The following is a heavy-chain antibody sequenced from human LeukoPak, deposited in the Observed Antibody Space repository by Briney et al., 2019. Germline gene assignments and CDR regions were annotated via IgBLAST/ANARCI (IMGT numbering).Heavy chain of an antibody. V-gene: IGHV4-4*07. CDR1: GGSFSGYC. J-gene: IGHJ4*02. D-gene: IGHD6-19*01. CDR2: IHNSGSP. Sequence: SETLSLTCAVYGGSFSGYCWSWIRQSAGKGLEWIGRIHNSGSPHYNPSLTGRVTMSLDTSKNQFSLKLTSVTAADTAVYYCARDLGNVGWLIDYWGQGTRVTV. CDR3: ARDLGNVGWLIDY.